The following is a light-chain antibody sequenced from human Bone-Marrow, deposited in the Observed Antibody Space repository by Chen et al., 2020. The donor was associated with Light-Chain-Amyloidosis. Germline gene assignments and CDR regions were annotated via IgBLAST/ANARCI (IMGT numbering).Light chain of an antibody. CDR2: DTN. V-gene: IGLV1-44*01. CDR3: APWDDRLNGWV. J-gene: IGLJ3*02. CDR1: SSNVGANG. Sequence: QSVLTQPPSASGTPGPRVTIPCSGGSSNVGANGVNWYRQLPGAAPKLLIFDTNRRPSGGPYRFYGSKSGTSASLAISDLQSEDEAHYYCAPWDDRLNGWVFGGVTRLTVL.